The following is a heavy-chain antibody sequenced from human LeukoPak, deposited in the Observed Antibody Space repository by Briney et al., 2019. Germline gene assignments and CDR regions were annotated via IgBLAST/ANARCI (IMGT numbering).Heavy chain of an antibody. CDR2: IYYSGST. CDR3: ARDPSRLRGYSGYDHYYYGMDV. V-gene: IGHV4-39*07. D-gene: IGHD5-12*01. CDR1: GGSISSSSYY. J-gene: IGHJ6*02. Sequence: SETLSLTCTVSGGSISSSSYYWGWVRQPPGKGLEWIGSIYYSGSTYYNPSLKSRVTISVDTSKNQFSLKLSSVTAADTAVYYCARDPSRLRGYSGYDHYYYGMDVWGQGTTVTVSS.